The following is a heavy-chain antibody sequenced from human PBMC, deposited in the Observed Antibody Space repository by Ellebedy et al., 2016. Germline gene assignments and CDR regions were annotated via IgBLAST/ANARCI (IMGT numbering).Heavy chain of an antibody. CDR1: GGSISSYY. CDR2: IYYSGST. V-gene: IGHV4-59*08. Sequence: SETLSLXXTVSGGSISSYYWSWIRQPPGKGLEWIGYIYYSGSTNYNPSLKSRVTISVDTSKNQFSLKLSSVTAADTAVYYCARSDYGAHFDYWGQGTLVTVSS. J-gene: IGHJ4*02. D-gene: IGHD4-17*01. CDR3: ARSDYGAHFDY.